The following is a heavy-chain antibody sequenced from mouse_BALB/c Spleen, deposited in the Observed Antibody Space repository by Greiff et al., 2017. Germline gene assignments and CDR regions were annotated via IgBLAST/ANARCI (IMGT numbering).Heavy chain of an antibody. Sequence: EVQVVESGGGLVKPGGSLKLSCAASGFTFSSYAMSWVRQTPEKRLEWVASISSGGSTYYPDSVKGRFTISRDNARNILYLQMSSLRSEDTAMYYCLSYRYDDWYFDVWGAGTTVTVSS. CDR2: ISSGGST. J-gene: IGHJ1*01. D-gene: IGHD2-14*01. V-gene: IGHV5-6-5*01. CDR1: GFTFSSYA. CDR3: LSYRYDDWYFDV.